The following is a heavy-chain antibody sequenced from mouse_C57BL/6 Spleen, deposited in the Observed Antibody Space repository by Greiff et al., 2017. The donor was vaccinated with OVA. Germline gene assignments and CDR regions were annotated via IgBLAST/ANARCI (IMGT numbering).Heavy chain of an antibody. Sequence: EVQRVESGGGLVQPGGSLSLSCAASGFTFTAYYMSWVRQPPGTGLAWLGFIRNKSNGYTTAYTASVKGRFTNSRDNSQSILYLQMNALRAEDSATYYCATVVADYAMDYWGQGTSVTVSS. CDR1: GFTFTAYY. D-gene: IGHD1-1*01. V-gene: IGHV7-3*01. J-gene: IGHJ4*01. CDR3: ATVVADYAMDY. CDR2: IRNKSNGYTT.